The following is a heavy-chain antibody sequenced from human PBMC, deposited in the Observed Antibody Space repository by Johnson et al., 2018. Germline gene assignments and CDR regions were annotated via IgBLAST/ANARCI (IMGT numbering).Heavy chain of an antibody. Sequence: QVQLVQSGGGVVQPGRSLRLSCAASGFTFSRFAMHWVRQAPGKGLKWVALIWYDGSNKYYTDSVKGRFTISRDNSKNTLYLQMNSLRAEDTAVYYWARCPMGRGVDTPNYYYYGLDVWGQGTTVTVSS. J-gene: IGHJ6*02. CDR3: ARCPMGRGVDTPNYYYYGLDV. V-gene: IGHV3-33*01. CDR2: IWYDGSNK. D-gene: IGHD3-10*01. CDR1: GFTFSRFA.